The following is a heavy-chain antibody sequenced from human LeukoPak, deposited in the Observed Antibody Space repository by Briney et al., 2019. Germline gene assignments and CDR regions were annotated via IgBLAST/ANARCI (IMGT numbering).Heavy chain of an antibody. CDR2: SNTDGSST. J-gene: IGHJ4*02. CDR3: ARGYSDYYYFDS. CDR1: GFTFSRYW. Sequence: GGSLRLSCAASGFTFSRYWMHWVRQAPGKGLVWVSRSNTDGSSTNYADSVKGRFTISRYNAKSTLYLQMNSLRAEDTAVYYCARGYSDYYYFDSWGQGTLVTVSS. V-gene: IGHV3-74*01. D-gene: IGHD4-11*01.